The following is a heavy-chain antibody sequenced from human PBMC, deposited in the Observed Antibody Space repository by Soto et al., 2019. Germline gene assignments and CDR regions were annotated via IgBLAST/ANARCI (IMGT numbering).Heavy chain of an antibody. CDR1: GFSLTTSGVG. J-gene: IGHJ5*02. Sequence: QITLNESGPALVKPTQTLTLTCTFSGFSLTTSGVGVHWLRQPPGKALEWLAVIYGDDDKRYNPSLETRLTITTDTSKNQVVLTMTNMDPLDTATYYCAHNPSYSTNWYIRDDLFDPWGQGTLVTVSS. V-gene: IGHV2-5*02. D-gene: IGHD6-13*01. CDR3: AHNPSYSTNWYIRDDLFDP. CDR2: IYGDDDK.